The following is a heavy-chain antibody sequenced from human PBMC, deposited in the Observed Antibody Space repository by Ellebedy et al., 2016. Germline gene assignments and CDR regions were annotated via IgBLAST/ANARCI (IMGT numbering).Heavy chain of an antibody. D-gene: IGHD5-12*01. CDR1: GFTFSSYA. Sequence: GESLKISCAASGFTFSSYAMSWVRQAPGKGLEWVSAISGSGGSTYYADSVKGRFTISRDNSKNTLYLQMNSLRAEDTAVYYCAKVDIVATIYSAFDIWGQGTMVTVSS. CDR3: AKVDIVATIYSAFDI. J-gene: IGHJ3*02. V-gene: IGHV3-23*01. CDR2: ISGSGGST.